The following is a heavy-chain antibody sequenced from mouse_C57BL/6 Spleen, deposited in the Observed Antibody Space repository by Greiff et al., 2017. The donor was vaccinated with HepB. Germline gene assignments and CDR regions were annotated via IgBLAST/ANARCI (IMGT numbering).Heavy chain of an antibody. CDR2: IHPNSGST. V-gene: IGHV1-64*01. J-gene: IGHJ2*01. CDR3: ANLDTGYFDY. D-gene: IGHD3-3*01. CDR1: GYTFTSYW. Sequence: QVQLLQSGAELVKPGASVKLSCKASGYTFTSYWMHWVKQRPGQGLEWIGMIHPNSGSTNYNEKFKSKDTLTVDKTTSTPYMQLSSLTSEDSAVYYCANLDTGYFDYWGQGTTLTVSS.